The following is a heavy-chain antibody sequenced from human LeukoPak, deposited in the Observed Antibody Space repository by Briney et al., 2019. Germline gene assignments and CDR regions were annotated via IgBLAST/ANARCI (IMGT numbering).Heavy chain of an antibody. J-gene: IGHJ5*02. Sequence: ASVKVSCKASGYTFTSYDINWVRQAPGQGLEWMGWMNPNSGNTVYAQKFQGRVTMTRNTSISTAYMELSRLRSEDTAVYYCARGPYYDSSGYYGYNWFDRWGQGTLVTVSS. CDR2: MNPNSGNT. D-gene: IGHD3-22*01. CDR1: GYTFTSYD. CDR3: ARGPYYDSSGYYGYNWFDR. V-gene: IGHV1-8*01.